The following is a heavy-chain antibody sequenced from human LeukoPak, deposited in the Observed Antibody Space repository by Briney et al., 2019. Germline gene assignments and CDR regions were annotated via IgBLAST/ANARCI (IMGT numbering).Heavy chain of an antibody. CDR2: IYTSGST. J-gene: IGHJ5*02. D-gene: IGHD6-13*01. CDR1: GGSISSYY. CDR3: ARTVSGAAAGNNWFDP. V-gene: IGHV4-4*07. Sequence: SETLSLTCTVSGGSISSYYWSWIRQPAGKGLEGIGRIYTSGSTNYNPSLKSLVTMSVDTSKNQFPLKLSSVPAADTAVYYCARTVSGAAAGNNWFDPWGQGTLVTVSS.